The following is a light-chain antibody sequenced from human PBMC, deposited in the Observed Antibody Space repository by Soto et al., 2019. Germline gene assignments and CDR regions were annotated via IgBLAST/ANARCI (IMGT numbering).Light chain of an antibody. CDR1: QSISSY. Sequence: DIQMTQSPSSLSASVGDRVTITCRASQSISSYLNWYQQKPGKAPKLLIYAASSLQRGVPSRFSGSGSGTDFTLTISSLQPEHFATYYCQQSYSTPYPFGQGTKLEIK. CDR3: QQSYSTPYP. CDR2: AAS. J-gene: IGKJ2*01. V-gene: IGKV1-39*01.